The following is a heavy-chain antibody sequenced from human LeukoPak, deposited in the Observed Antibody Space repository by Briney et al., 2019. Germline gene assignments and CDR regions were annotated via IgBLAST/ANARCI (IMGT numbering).Heavy chain of an antibody. V-gene: IGHV3-48*01. D-gene: IGHD5-18*01. CDR1: GFTFSSYS. CDR3: GRGGYSYGAGETYYYYDGMDV. CDR2: ISSSSSTI. J-gene: IGHJ6*02. Sequence: AGGSLRLSCAASGFTFSSYSMNWVRQAPGKGLEWVSYISSSSSTIYYADSVKGRFTISRDNAKNSLYLQMNSLRAEDTAVYYCGRGGYSYGAGETYYYYDGMDVWGQGTTVTVSS.